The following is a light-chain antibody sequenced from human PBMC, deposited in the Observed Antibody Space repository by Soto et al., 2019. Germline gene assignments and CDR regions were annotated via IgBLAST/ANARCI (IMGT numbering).Light chain of an antibody. CDR1: RNIRND. J-gene: IGKJ2*01. CDR3: QQGHSTPYT. Sequence: DIEMTQSPSSLSAWVGDSVTISCLASRNIRNDLNWYQQKPGKAPELLSYASSTLYGWVPSRFTGIGSGTDFTLTLRGVQPEHFATYCCQQGHSTPYTFGQGT. V-gene: IGKV1-39*01. CDR2: ASS.